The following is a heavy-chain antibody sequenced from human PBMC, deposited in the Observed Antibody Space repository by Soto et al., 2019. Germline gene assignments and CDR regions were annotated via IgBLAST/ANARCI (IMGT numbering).Heavy chain of an antibody. CDR3: ANRLYVSSDDAFDM. V-gene: IGHV2-5*02. CDR1: GFSLTTRGVG. J-gene: IGHJ3*02. Sequence: QITLKASGPTLVNPTQTLTLTCTFSGFSLTTRGVGVGWIRQPPRKPLEWLAPIYWEDEKRYSPSLQSRLTITKDTSKNQVVLTVTNMNPADTGTYNCANRLYVSSDDAFDMWCRATMVYVSP. D-gene: IGHD6-6*01. CDR2: IYWEDEK.